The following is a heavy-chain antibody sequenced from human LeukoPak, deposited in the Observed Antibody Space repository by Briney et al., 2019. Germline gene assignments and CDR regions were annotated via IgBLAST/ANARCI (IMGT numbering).Heavy chain of an antibody. D-gene: IGHD3-22*01. J-gene: IGHJ1*01. CDR1: GYTFTGYY. V-gene: IGHV1-2*02. CDR2: INPNSGGT. CDR3: ARHRPHYDSSGYYYWLYFQH. Sequence: ASVKVSCKASGYTFTGYYMHWVRQAPGQGLEWMGWINPNSGGTNYAQKFQGRVTITADESTSTAYMELSSLRSEDTAVYYCARHRPHYDSSGYYYWLYFQHWGQGTLVTVSS.